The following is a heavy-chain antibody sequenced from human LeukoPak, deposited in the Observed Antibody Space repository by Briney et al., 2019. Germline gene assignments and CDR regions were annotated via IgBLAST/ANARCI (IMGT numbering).Heavy chain of an antibody. CDR2: INPNSGGT. V-gene: IGHV1-2*02. D-gene: IGHD3-22*01. CDR1: GYTFTGYY. CDR3: AHLIMPVYYYDSSGHPILAGGYDAFDI. J-gene: IGHJ3*02. Sequence: ASVKVSCKASGYTFTGYYMHWVRQAPGQGLEWMGWINPNSGGTNYAQKFQGRVTMTRDTSISTAYMELSRLRSDDTAVYYCAHLIMPVYYYDSSGHPILAGGYDAFDIWGQGTMVTVSS.